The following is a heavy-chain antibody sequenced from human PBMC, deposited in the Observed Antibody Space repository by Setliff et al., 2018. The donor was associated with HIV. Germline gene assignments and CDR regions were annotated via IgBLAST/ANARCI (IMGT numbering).Heavy chain of an antibody. CDR3: ARSYQYDSSGWGKVSAGY. D-gene: IGHD3-22*01. CDR1: GYTFSSND. J-gene: IGHJ4*02. Sequence: ASVKVSCKASGYTFSSNDINWVRQATGQGLEWMGWMNPNSGNTGYAQKFQGRVTMTRDTSIRTAYMELSSLRSDDTAVYYCARSYQYDSSGWGKVSAGYWGQGTLVTVSS. V-gene: IGHV1-8*01. CDR2: MNPNSGNT.